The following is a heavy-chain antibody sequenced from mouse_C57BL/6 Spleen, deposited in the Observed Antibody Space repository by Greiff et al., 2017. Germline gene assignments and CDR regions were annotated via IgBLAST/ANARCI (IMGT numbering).Heavy chain of an antibody. V-gene: IGHV1-69*01. CDR3: ARRGGSSYYFDY. CDR1: GYTFTSYW. D-gene: IGHD1-1*01. CDR2: IDPSDSYT. Sequence: QVQLQQSGAELVMPGASVKLSCKASGYTFTSYWMHWVKQRPGQGLEWIGEIDPSDSYTNYNQKFKGKSTLTVDKSSSTAYMQLSSLTSEDSAVYYCARRGGSSYYFDYWGQGTTLTVSS. J-gene: IGHJ2*01.